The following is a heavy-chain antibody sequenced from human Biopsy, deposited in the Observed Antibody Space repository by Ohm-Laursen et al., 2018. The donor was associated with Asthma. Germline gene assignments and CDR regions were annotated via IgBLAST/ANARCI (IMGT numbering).Heavy chain of an antibody. Sequence: SLRLSCTAPGFTVSRDHMFWVRQAPGKGLEWVSVIYSGGTSDTADSVRGRFTISRDFYKNTLYLQMDSLRAEDTAVYYCARGGSSGWSHYYFGYWGQGTLVTVSS. V-gene: IGHV3-53*01. CDR3: ARGGSSGWSHYYFGY. CDR1: GFTVSRDH. D-gene: IGHD6-19*01. J-gene: IGHJ4*02. CDR2: IYSGGTS.